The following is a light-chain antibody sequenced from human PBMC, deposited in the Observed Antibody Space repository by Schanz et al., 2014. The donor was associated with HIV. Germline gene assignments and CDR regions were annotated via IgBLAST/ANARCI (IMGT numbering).Light chain of an antibody. V-gene: IGLV2-14*02. CDR3: SSLSTSGAPV. CDR2: EVS. CDR1: SSDVGNYNL. J-gene: IGLJ1*01. Sequence: QSVLTQPASVSGSPGQSITLSCTGTSSDVGNYNLVSWYQQHPGKAPKVMIYEVSKRPSGVTNRFSGSKSGNTASLTISGLQAEDEADYYCSSLSTSGAPVFGTGTKLTVL.